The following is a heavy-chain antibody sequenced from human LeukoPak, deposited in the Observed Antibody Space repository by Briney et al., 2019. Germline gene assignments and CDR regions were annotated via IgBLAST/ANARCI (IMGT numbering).Heavy chain of an antibody. CDR3: ARDLASPEYYFDY. J-gene: IGHJ4*02. CDR2: ISGSGGST. Sequence: GGSLRLSCAASGFTFSSYAMSWVRQAPGKGLEWDSAISGSGGSTYYADSVKGRFTISRDNSKNTLYLQMNSLRAEDTAVYYCARDLASPEYYFDYWGQGTLVTVSS. V-gene: IGHV3-23*01. CDR1: GFTFSSYA.